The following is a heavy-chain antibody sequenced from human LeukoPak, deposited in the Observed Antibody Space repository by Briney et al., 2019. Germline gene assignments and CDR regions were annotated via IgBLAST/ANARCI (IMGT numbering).Heavy chain of an antibody. D-gene: IGHD4-17*01. CDR2: IYSGGST. CDR3: AKEIYGDSTGGRFQH. CDR1: GFTVSSNY. V-gene: IGHV3-53*01. J-gene: IGHJ1*01. Sequence: GGSLRLSCAASGFTVSSNYMSWVRQAPGKGLEWVSVIYSGGSTYYADSVKGRFTISRDNSKNTLYLQMNSLRAEDTAVYYCAKEIYGDSTGGRFQHWGQGTLVTVSS.